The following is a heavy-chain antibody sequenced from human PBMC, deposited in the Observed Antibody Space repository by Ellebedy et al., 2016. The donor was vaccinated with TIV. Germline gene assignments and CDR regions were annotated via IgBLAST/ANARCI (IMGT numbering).Heavy chain of an antibody. D-gene: IGHD1-26*01. CDR1: GLTFSSHA. CDR2: ITESGGNT. CDR3: ARGGVVGPYGMDV. J-gene: IGHJ6*02. Sequence: GESLKISCAAPGLTFSSHAMSWVRQAPGKGLEWVSSITESGGNTYYADSVKGRFTISRDNSKDTLFLQMNSLRAEDTAVYYCARGGVVGPYGMDVWGQGTTVTVSS. V-gene: IGHV3-23*01.